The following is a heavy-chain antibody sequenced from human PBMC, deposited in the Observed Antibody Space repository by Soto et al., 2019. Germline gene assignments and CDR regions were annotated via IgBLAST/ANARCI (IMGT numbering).Heavy chain of an antibody. D-gene: IGHD1-1*01. CDR1: GFTFSSYS. CDR3: ARDWKAVNWFDP. V-gene: IGHV3-21*01. CDR2: ISSSSSYI. Sequence: GGSLRLSCAASGFTFSSYSMNWVRQAPGKGLEWVSSISSSSSYIYYADSVKGRFTISRDNAKNSLYLQMNSLRAEDTAVYYCARDWKAVNWFDPWGQGTLVTVSS. J-gene: IGHJ5*02.